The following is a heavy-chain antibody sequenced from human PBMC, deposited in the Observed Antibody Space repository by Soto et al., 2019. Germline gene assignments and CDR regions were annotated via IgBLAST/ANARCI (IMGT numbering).Heavy chain of an antibody. D-gene: IGHD2-21*01. CDR2: INAGNGNT. J-gene: IGHJ4*02. V-gene: IGHV1-3*01. CDR3: ARALGVRAAADY. Sequence: QVQLVQSGAEVKKPGASVKVSCKASGYTFTSYAMHWVRQAPGQRLEWMGWINAGNGNTKYSQKFQGRVTITRDTSASTAYIALSSMRSQDTSVYYCARALGVRAAADYWGQGTLITVSS. CDR1: GYTFTSYA.